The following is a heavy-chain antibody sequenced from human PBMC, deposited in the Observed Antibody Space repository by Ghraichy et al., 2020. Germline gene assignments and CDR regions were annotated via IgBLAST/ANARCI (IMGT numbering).Heavy chain of an antibody. CDR1: GYNFTSYA. D-gene: IGHD3-10*01. CDR3: ARDATGFDY. V-gene: IGHV1-18*01. CDR2: ISAYNGNT. J-gene: IGHJ4*02. Sequence: ASVKVSCKASGYNFTSYAISWVRQAPGQGLECMGWISAYNGNTNYAQKLQGRVTMTTDISTSTAYMELRNLRFDDTAVYFCARDATGFDYWGQGTLVTVSS.